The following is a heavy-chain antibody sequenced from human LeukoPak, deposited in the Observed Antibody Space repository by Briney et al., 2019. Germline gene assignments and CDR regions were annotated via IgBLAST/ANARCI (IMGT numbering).Heavy chain of an antibody. V-gene: IGHV3-30*02. CDR2: IRYDGSNK. D-gene: IGHD2-2*01. CDR3: AKGWARYCSSTSCYSLDY. J-gene: IGHJ4*02. CDR1: GFTFSSYG. Sequence: GGSLRLSCAASGFTFSSYGMHWVRQAPGKGLEWMAFIRYDGSNKYYADSVKGRFTISRDNSKNTLYLQMNSLRAEDTAVYYCAKGWARYCSSTSCYSLDYWGQGTLVTVSS.